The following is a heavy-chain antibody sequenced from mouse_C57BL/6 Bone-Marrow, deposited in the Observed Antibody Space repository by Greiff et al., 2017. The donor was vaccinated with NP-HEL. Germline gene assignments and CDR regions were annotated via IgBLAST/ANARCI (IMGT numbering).Heavy chain of an antibody. CDR3: ASFDGYYPAWFAY. Sequence: EVQLQQSGAELVKPGASVKLSCTASGFNIKDYYMHWVKQRTEQGLEWIGRIDPEDGETKSAPKFPGQATITADTSSNTAYLQLSSLTSEDTAVYYFASFDGYYPAWFAYWGQGTLVTVSA. D-gene: IGHD2-3*01. V-gene: IGHV14-2*01. J-gene: IGHJ3*01. CDR1: GFNIKDYY. CDR2: IDPEDGET.